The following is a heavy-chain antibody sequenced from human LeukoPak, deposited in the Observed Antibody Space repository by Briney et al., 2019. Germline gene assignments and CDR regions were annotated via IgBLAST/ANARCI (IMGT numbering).Heavy chain of an antibody. CDR1: GVTFSSYS. V-gene: IGHV3-21*01. J-gene: IGHJ6*02. CDR2: ISSRSSYI. Sequence: GGSLRLSCAASGVTFSSYSMNWVRQAPGKGLEWVSSISSRSSYIYYAGSVKGQFTISRDNAKNSLYLQMNSLRAEDTAVYYCARAAGIDYGDYYYYGMDVWGQGTTVTVSS. CDR3: ARAAGIDYGDYYYYGMDV. D-gene: IGHD4-17*01.